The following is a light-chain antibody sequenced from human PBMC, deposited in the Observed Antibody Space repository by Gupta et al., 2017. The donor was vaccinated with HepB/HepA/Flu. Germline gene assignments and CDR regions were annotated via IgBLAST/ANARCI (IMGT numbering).Light chain of an antibody. CDR2: GAS. J-gene: IGKJ1*01. CDR1: QSVSSSY. Sequence: ELVLTQSPGTLSLSPGERATLSCRASQSVSSSYLAWYQQKPGQAPRLLIYGASSRATGIPDMFSGSGSGTDFTLTISRLEPEDFAVYYCQQYGSRWTFGQGTKVEIK. CDR3: QQYGSRWT. V-gene: IGKV3-20*01.